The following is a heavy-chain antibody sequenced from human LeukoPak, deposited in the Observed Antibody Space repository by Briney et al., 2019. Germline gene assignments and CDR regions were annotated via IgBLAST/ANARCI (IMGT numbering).Heavy chain of an antibody. D-gene: IGHD3-16*01. CDR3: ARAVDPTSMIPDS. CDR2: IKQDGSQK. J-gene: IGHJ5*01. Sequence: GGSLRLSCAASGFTFSNYWMNWVRQAPGKGLEWVADIKQDGSQKYYVDSVKGRFTISRDNAENSLFLQMNSLRVEDTAVYYCARAVDPTSMIPDSWGQGTLVTVAS. V-gene: IGHV3-7*04. CDR1: GFTFSNYW.